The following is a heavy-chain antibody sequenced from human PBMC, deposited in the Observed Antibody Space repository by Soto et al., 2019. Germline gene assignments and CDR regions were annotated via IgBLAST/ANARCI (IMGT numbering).Heavy chain of an antibody. V-gene: IGHV3-72*01. CDR3: AKISTTSYFDF. CDR1: GFTFSDHY. J-gene: IGHJ4*02. CDR2: IRKKANRYTN. Sequence: GGSLRLSCAASGFTFSDHYMDWVRQVPGKGLEWVGRIRKKANRYTNENAASVKVRFTISRDDSKNSMYLQRNSLKTEYTAGDFCAKISTTSYFDFWGQGTLVTVSS. D-gene: IGHD1-1*01.